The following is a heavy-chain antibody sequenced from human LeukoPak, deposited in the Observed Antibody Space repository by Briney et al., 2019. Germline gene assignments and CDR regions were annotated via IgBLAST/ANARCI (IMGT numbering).Heavy chain of an antibody. CDR3: ARSDVLGSFDY. CDR2: FDPEDGET. CDR1: GYTFTSYG. Sequence: ASVKVSCKASGYTFTSYGISWVRQAPGKGLEWMGGFDPEDGETIYAQKFQGRVTMTEDTSTDTAYMELSSLRSEDTAVYYCARSDVLGSFDYWGQGTLVTVSS. D-gene: IGHD3-10*02. V-gene: IGHV1-24*01. J-gene: IGHJ4*02.